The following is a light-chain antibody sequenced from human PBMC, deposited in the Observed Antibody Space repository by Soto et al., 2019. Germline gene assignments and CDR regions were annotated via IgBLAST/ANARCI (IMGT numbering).Light chain of an antibody. CDR1: QSVGNN. CDR2: DVS. V-gene: IGKV3-11*01. J-gene: IGKJ1*01. Sequence: EIVMTQAPATLSVSPGETATLSCRASQSVGNNLAWYQQKPGQSPRVLIYDVSNRATGIPTRFSGSGSGTDFTLTISSLEPEDFAVYYCQQRSNWPRTFGQGTKVDI. CDR3: QQRSNWPRT.